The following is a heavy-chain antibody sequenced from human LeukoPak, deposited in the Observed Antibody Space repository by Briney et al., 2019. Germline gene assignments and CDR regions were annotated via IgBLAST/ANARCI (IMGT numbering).Heavy chain of an antibody. CDR3: ASFRGYSSSWRRDDY. Sequence: PSETLSLTRAVYGGSFSGYYWSWIRQPPGKGLEWIGEINHSGSTSYNPSLKSRVTISVDTSKNQFSLKLSSVTAADTAVYYCASFRGYSSSWRRDDYWGQGTLVTVSS. J-gene: IGHJ4*02. V-gene: IGHV4-34*01. D-gene: IGHD6-13*01. CDR2: INHSGST. CDR1: GGSFSGYY.